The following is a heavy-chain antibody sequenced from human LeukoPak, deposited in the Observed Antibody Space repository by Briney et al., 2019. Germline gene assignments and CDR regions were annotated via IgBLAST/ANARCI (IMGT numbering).Heavy chain of an antibody. V-gene: IGHV3-23*01. CDR1: GFTFSSYG. CDR3: AKDPIIVGATLDYFDY. J-gene: IGHJ4*02. CDR2: ISGSDGRI. D-gene: IGHD1-26*01. Sequence: PGGSLRLSCAASGFTFSSYGLTWVRQAPGKGLEWVSAISGSDGRIYYADSVKGRFTISRDNSKNTLYLQMNSLRAEDTAVYYCAKDPIIVGATLDYFDYWGQGTLVTVSS.